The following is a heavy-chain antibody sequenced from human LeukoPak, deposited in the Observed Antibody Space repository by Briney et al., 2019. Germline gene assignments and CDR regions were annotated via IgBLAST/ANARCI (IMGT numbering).Heavy chain of an antibody. V-gene: IGHV3-48*03. CDR1: GFTFSSYE. CDR3: ARDGDYDILTGDLYYFDY. D-gene: IGHD3-9*01. Sequence: GGPLRLSCAASGFTFSSYEMNWVRQAPGKGLEWVSYISSSGSTIYCADSVKGRFTISRDNAKNSLYLQMNSLRAEDTAVYYCARDGDYDILTGDLYYFDYWGQGTLVTVSS. CDR2: ISSSGSTI. J-gene: IGHJ4*02.